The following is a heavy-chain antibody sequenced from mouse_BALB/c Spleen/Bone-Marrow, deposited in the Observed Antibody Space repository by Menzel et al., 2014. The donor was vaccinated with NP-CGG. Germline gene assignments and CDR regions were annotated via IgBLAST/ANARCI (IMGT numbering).Heavy chain of an antibody. Sequence: DVMLVESGGGLVQPEGSLILSCAPSGFTFTDYYMNWVRQPPGKALEWLVFIRNKAYGYTTEYSASVKGRFTISRDNSQNILYLQMNTLRAEDSATYYCARDMGGLLFDSWGQGTTLSVSS. CDR3: ARDMGGLLFDS. CDR1: GFTFTDYY. D-gene: IGHD1-1*01. CDR2: IRNKAYGYTT. J-gene: IGHJ2*01. V-gene: IGHV7-3*02.